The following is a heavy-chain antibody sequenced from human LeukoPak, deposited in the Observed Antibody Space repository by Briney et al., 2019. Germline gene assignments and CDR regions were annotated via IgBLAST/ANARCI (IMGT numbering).Heavy chain of an antibody. Sequence: SQTLSLTCTVSGGSISSGDYYWSWIRQPPEKGLEWIGYIYYSGSTYYNPSLKSRVTISVDTSKNQFSLKLSSVTAADTAVYYCARRGYGSGSYHFDYWGQGTLVTVSS. D-gene: IGHD3-10*01. CDR1: GGSISSGDYY. CDR3: ARRGYGSGSYHFDY. V-gene: IGHV4-30-4*01. CDR2: IYYSGST. J-gene: IGHJ4*02.